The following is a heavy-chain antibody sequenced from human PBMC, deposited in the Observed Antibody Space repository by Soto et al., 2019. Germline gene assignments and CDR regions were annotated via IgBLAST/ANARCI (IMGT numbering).Heavy chain of an antibody. CDR1: GGSISSGGYY. D-gene: IGHD6-6*01. V-gene: IGHV4-31*03. CDR2: IYYSGST. CDR3: ARAHPEYSSSSRPLYYFDY. Sequence: SETLSLTCTVSGGSISSGGYYWSWIRQHPGKGLEWIGYIYYSGSTYYNPSLKSRVTISVDTSKNQFSLKLSSVTAADTAVYYCARAHPEYSSSSRPLYYFDYWGQGTLVTVS. J-gene: IGHJ4*02.